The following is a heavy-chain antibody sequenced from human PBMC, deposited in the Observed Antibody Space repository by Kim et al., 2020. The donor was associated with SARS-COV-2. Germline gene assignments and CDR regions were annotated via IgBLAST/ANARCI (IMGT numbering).Heavy chain of an antibody. CDR2: INAGNGNT. Sequence: ASVKVSCKASGYTFTSYAMHWVRQAPGQRLEWMGWINAGNGNTKYPQKFQGRVTITRDTSASTAYMELSSLRSEDTAVYYCARAGPYYYDSSGYYRLDYWGQGTLVTVSS. V-gene: IGHV1-3*01. CDR1: GYTFTSYA. J-gene: IGHJ4*02. CDR3: ARAGPYYYDSSGYYRLDY. D-gene: IGHD3-22*01.